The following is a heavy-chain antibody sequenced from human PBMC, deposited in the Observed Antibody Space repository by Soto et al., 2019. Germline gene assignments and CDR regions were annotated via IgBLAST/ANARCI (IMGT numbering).Heavy chain of an antibody. Sequence: GGSLRLSCAASGFTFSSYSMDWVRQAPGKGLEWVSSISSSSSYIYYADSVKGRFTISRDNAKNSLYLQMNSLRAEDTAVYYCARGSFPLNLDYWGQGTLVTVSS. CDR2: ISSSSSYI. CDR3: ARGSFPLNLDY. CDR1: GFTFSSYS. V-gene: IGHV3-21*01. J-gene: IGHJ4*02.